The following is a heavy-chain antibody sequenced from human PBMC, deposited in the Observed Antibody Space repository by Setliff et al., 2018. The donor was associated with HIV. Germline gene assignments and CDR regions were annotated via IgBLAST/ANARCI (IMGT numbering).Heavy chain of an antibody. CDR2: IYYSGST. CDR1: GGSISSSSYY. J-gene: IGHJ6*03. CDR3: ARGFSGDYLFTGYLDV. D-gene: IGHD3-22*01. V-gene: IGHV4-39*07. Sequence: PSETLSLTCSVSGGSISSSSYYWGWIRQPPGKGLEWIGTIYYSGSTYYNPSLKSRVTISVDTSKNQFSLKLSSVTAADTAFYYCARGFSGDYLFTGYLDVWGKGTTVTVSS.